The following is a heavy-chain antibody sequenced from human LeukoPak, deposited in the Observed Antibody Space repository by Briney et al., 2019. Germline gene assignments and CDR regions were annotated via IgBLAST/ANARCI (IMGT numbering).Heavy chain of an antibody. CDR1: GFTLSSYG. Sequence: PGGSLRLSCAASGFTLSSYGMNWVRQAPGKGLEWVAYIRCDGSNKNYADSVKGRFTISRDNSENTLCLQMNSLRPEDTAVYYCARNYGSGTLARFDPWGQGTLVTVSS. CDR2: IRCDGSNK. V-gene: IGHV3-30*02. D-gene: IGHD3-10*01. J-gene: IGHJ5*02. CDR3: ARNYGSGTLARFDP.